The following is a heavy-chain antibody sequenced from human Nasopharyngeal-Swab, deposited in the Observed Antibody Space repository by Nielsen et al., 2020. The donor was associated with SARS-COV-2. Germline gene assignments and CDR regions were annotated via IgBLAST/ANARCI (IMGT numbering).Heavy chain of an antibody. Sequence: SETLSLTCTVSGGSISSSSYYWGWIRQPPGRGLEWIGSIYYSGSTYYNPSLKSRVTISVDTSKNQFSLKLSSVTAADTAVYYCARAYSSSWYDYWGQGTLVTVSS. J-gene: IGHJ4*02. CDR2: IYYSGST. D-gene: IGHD6-13*01. CDR1: GGSISSSSYY. CDR3: ARAYSSSWYDY. V-gene: IGHV4-39*07.